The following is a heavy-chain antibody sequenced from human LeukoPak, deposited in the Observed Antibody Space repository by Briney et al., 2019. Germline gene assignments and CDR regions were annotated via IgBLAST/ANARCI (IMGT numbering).Heavy chain of an antibody. V-gene: IGHV3-33*05. J-gene: IGHJ4*02. CDR1: IFVFSEYY. Sequence: GGFLRLSCETSIFVFSEYYMHWVRLAPGKGLEWLAVITNDGSRQYYADSVKGRFTVSRDNSGNTLFLQMNSLGAEDTAVYYCVRDTITYDIFTGSPDYWGQGTLVIVSS. CDR3: VRDTITYDIFTGSPDY. D-gene: IGHD3-9*01. CDR2: ITNDGSRQ.